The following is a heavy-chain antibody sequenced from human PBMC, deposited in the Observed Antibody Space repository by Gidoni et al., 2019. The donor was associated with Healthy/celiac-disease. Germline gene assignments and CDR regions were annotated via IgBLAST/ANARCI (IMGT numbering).Heavy chain of an antibody. Sequence: EVQLMESGGALVQPARSLRLSSTASGFTFGDYPMTCFRQAPGKGLEWGGFIRSKAYGWTTEYAASVKGRFTISRDDSKSIAYLQMNSLKTEDTAVYYCTRDFPVVVPGAIRGYAFDIWGQGTMVTVSA. CDR3: TRDFPVVVPGAIRGYAFDI. CDR1: GFTFGDYP. V-gene: IGHV3-49*03. J-gene: IGHJ3*02. CDR2: IRSKAYGWTT. D-gene: IGHD2-2*02.